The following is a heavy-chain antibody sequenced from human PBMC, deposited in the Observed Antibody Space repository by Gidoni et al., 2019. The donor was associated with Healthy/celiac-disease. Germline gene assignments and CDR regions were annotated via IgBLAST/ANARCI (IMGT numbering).Heavy chain of an antibody. Sequence: QVQLQESGPGLVKPSETLSLTCTVSGGSISSYYWSWIRQPPGKGLEWIGYIYYSGSTNYTPSLKSLVTISVDTSKNQFSLKLSSVTAADTAVYYCAREASSGWYYFDYWGQGTLVTVSS. CDR3: AREASSGWYYFDY. D-gene: IGHD6-19*01. CDR2: IYYSGST. V-gene: IGHV4-59*01. J-gene: IGHJ4*02. CDR1: GGSISSYY.